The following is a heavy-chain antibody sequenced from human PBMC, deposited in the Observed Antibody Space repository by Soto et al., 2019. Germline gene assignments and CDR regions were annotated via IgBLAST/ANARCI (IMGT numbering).Heavy chain of an antibody. J-gene: IGHJ3*02. Sequence: ASVKVSCKASGDTFSTYTITWMRQAPGQGLEWMGGIIPIFGTANYAQKFQGRVTITADESTSTAYMELSSLRSEDTAVYYCAGYYYYGSGSSPGAFDIWGQGTMVTVSS. CDR3: AGYYYYGSGSSPGAFDI. CDR1: GDTFSTYT. V-gene: IGHV1-69*13. D-gene: IGHD3-10*01. CDR2: IIPIFGTA.